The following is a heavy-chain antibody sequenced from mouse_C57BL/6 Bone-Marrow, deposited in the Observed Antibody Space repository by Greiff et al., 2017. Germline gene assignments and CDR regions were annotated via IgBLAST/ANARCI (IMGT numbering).Heavy chain of an antibody. CDR1: GFNIQNTY. V-gene: IGHV14-3*01. CDR3: ARGGDLDY. Sequence: VQLQQSVAELVRPGASVKLSCPASGFNIQNTYMHWVKQRPEQGLEWIGRLYPATGNTKYAPKFQGKATITADTSSNTAYLQLSSLTSEDTAIYYCARGGDLDYWGQGTTLTVSS. CDR2: LYPATGNT. J-gene: IGHJ2*01.